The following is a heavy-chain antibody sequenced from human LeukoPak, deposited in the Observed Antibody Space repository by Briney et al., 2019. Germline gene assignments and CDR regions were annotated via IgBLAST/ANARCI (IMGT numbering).Heavy chain of an antibody. D-gene: IGHD3-9*01. J-gene: IGHJ4*02. CDR3: AKRGRDSLTGPAAGAYFDY. CDR1: GFTLSRFR. V-gene: IGHV3-30*18. Sequence: GRSQRLSCAASGFTLSRFRMQEVREAPGKGLEWVAVISYDGSNKYYADSVKGRFTISRDNSKNTLYLEMNSLRPEDTAVYYCAKRGRDSLTGPAAGAYFDYWGQGTLVTVSS. CDR2: ISYDGSNK.